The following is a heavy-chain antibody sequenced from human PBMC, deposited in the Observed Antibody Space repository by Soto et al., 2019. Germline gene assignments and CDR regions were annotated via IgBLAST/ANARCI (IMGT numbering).Heavy chain of an antibody. CDR1: GGSFSGYY. J-gene: IGHJ5*02. Sequence: QVQLQQWGAGLLKPSETLSLTCAVYGGSFSGYYWSWIRQPPGKGLEWMGEINHSGSTNYNPSLKGRVTISVDTSKNQFSLKLSSVTAADTAVYYCARPFRESSGYYYGWFDPWGQGTLVTVSS. D-gene: IGHD3-22*01. CDR3: ARPFRESSGYYYGWFDP. CDR2: INHSGST. V-gene: IGHV4-34*01.